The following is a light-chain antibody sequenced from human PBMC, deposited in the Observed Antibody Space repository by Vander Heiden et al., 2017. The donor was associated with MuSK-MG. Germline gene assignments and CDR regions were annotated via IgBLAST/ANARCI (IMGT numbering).Light chain of an antibody. V-gene: IGKV1-5*01. J-gene: IGKJ2*01. Sequence: DIQMTQSPSTLSASVGDRVIITCRASQSLGSWLAWYQQKPGKAPKLLMSDASSLESGVPSRFSGSGFGTDFTLTISSLQPDDFATYYCQQDNAPPSTFGPGTKLEIK. CDR2: DAS. CDR3: QQDNAPPST. CDR1: QSLGSW.